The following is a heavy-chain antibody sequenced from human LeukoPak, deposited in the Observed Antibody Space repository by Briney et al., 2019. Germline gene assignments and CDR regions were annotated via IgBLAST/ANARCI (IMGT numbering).Heavy chain of an antibody. J-gene: IGHJ4*02. CDR1: GGSMSSSY. V-gene: IGHV4-39*01. CDR2: IFYSGST. CDR3: SRLYSGTRPPDY. D-gene: IGHD2-15*01. Sequence: SETLSLTCTASGGSMSSSYWSWIRQPPGKGLEWIGSIFYSGSTYYNPSLKSRVTISVDTSKNQISLKVTSVTAADTAIYYCSRLYSGTRPPDYWGQGTLVTVSS.